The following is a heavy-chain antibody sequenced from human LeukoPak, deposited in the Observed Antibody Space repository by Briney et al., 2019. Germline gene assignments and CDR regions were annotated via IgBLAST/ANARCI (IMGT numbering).Heavy chain of an antibody. CDR1: GFTFSSYA. CDR3: ARDGTYYYDSSGYERDY. V-gene: IGHV3-21*01. CDR2: ISSSSSYI. D-gene: IGHD3-22*01. J-gene: IGHJ4*02. Sequence: PGGSLRLSCAASGFTFSSYAMSWVRQAPGKGLEWVSSISSSSSYIYYADSVKGRFTISRDNAKNSLYLQMNSLRAEDTAVYYCARDGTYYYDSSGYERDYWGQGTLVTVSS.